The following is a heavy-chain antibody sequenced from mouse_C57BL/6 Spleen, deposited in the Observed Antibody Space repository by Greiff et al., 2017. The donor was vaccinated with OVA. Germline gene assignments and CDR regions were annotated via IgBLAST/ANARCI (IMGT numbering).Heavy chain of an antibody. D-gene: IGHD2-13*01. CDR3: ARAGGLLGYFDV. J-gene: IGHJ1*03. V-gene: IGHV1-69*01. Sequence: QVQLKQPGAELVMPGASVKLSCKASGYTFTSYWMHWVKQRPGQGLEWIGEIDPSDSYTNYNQKFKGKSTLTVDKSSSTAYMQLSSLTSEDSAVDYCARAGGLLGYFDVWGTGTTVTVSS. CDR2: IDPSDSYT. CDR1: GYTFTSYW.